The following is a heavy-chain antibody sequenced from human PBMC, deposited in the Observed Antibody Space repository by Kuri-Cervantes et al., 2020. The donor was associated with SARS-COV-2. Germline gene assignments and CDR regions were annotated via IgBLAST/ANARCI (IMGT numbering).Heavy chain of an antibody. CDR3: ARDGEMAKTADY. CDR2: ISPDGGDT. V-gene: IGHV1-46*01. CDR1: GDTFTTYY. D-gene: IGHD5-24*01. J-gene: IGHJ4*02. Sequence: ASVKVSCKASGDTFTTYYMHWVRQAPGQGLEWMGIISPDGGDTTYAQKFQGRVTMTGDTSTTTLYMELSSLRSEDTAVYYCARDGEMAKTADYCGQGTLVTVSS.